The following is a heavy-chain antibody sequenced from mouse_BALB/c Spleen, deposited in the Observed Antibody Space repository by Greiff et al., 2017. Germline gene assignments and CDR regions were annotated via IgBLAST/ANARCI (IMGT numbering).Heavy chain of an antibody. V-gene: IGHV1S81*02. Sequence: QVQLQQSGAELVKPGASVKLSCKASGYTFTSYYMYWVKQRPGQGLEWIGEINPSNGGTNFNEKFKSKATLTVDKSSSTAYMQLSSLTSEDSAVYYCTRVLRLPRWYFDVWGAGTTVTVSS. D-gene: IGHD1-2*01. J-gene: IGHJ1*01. CDR1: GYTFTSYY. CDR3: TRVLRLPRWYFDV. CDR2: INPSNGGT.